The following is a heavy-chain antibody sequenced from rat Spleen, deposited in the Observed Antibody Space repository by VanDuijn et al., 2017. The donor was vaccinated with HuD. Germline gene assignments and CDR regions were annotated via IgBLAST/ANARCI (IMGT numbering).Heavy chain of an antibody. Sequence: EVQLVESGGGLVQPGRSMKLSCAASGFTFSDYYMAWVRQAPKKGLDWVATISYDGSSTYYRDSVKGRFTNSRDNGKSTLYLEMDSLRSEDMATYYCVRQGYLRDWYFDFWGPGTMVTVSS. CDR1: GFTFSDYY. CDR3: VRQGYLRDWYFDF. D-gene: IGHD2-5*01. J-gene: IGHJ1*01. CDR2: ISYDGSST. V-gene: IGHV5-7*01.